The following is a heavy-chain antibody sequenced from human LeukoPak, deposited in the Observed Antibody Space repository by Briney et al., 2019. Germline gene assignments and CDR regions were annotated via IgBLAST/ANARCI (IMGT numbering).Heavy chain of an antibody. CDR3: ARGGYCRSGNCFVLAAEFDY. V-gene: IGHV1-2*02. D-gene: IGHD2-15*01. Sequence: ASVKVSCKASGYTFTGYYMHWVRQAPAQGLEWMGWINPNSGGTDYAQKFQGRVTMTRDTSISTAYMELKWLGSDDTAVYYCARGGYCRSGNCFVLAAEFDYWGQGTLVTVSS. CDR2: INPNSGGT. J-gene: IGHJ4*02. CDR1: GYTFTGYY.